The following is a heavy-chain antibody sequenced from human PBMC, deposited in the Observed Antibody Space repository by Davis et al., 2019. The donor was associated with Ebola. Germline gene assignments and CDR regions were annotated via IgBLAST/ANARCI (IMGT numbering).Heavy chain of an antibody. V-gene: IGHV3-23*01. CDR3: AKVRLLGYDTLSGGFD. CDR2: ISGGGGIT. J-gene: IGHJ4*02. CDR1: GFTFSNFV. D-gene: IGHD3-9*01. Sequence: GGSLRLSCAASGFTFSNFVMSWVRQAPGKGLEWVSGISGGGGITYYADSVKGRFTISRDNSKNTLSLQMNSLRAEDTAVYYCAKVRLLGYDTLSGGFDWGQGTLVTVSS.